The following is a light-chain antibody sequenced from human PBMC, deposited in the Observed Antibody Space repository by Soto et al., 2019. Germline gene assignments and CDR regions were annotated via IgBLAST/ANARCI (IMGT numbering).Light chain of an antibody. CDR1: QTISSW. J-gene: IGKJ3*01. V-gene: IGKV1-5*03. CDR2: KAS. CDR3: QQSYDTPFT. Sequence: MTQYPSALSASTGDRVTITCRASQTISSWLAWYQQKPGKAPKLLIYKASTLKSGVPSRFSGSGSGTDFTLTISSLQPEDCATYYCQQSYDTPFTFGPGTKVDI.